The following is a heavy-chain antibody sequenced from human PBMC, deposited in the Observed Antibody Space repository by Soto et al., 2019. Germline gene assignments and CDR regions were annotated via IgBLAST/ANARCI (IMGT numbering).Heavy chain of an antibody. D-gene: IGHD3-9*01. CDR1: GYTFTSYA. CDR2: INAGNGNT. J-gene: IGHJ4*02. CDR3: AGDFPDYDMLTGYDY. Sequence: ASVQFSCKASGYTFTSYAMHWVRQAPGQRLEWMGWINAGNGNTKYSQKFQGGVTITRAKSARTAYMQLSSLRSEDMAVYCCAGDFPDYDMLTGYDYWGQGTMVTVAS. V-gene: IGHV1-3*01.